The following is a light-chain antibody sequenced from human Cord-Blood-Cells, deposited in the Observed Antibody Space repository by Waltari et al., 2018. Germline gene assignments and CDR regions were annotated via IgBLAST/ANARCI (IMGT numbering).Light chain of an antibody. CDR3: SSYTSSSTLVV. CDR1: SSDVGGYNY. CDR2: EVS. V-gene: IGLV2-14*01. J-gene: IGLJ2*01. Sequence: QSALTQPASVSGSPGQSITTSCTGTSSDVGGYNYVSWYQQHPGNTPKLMIYEVSNRPSGVSNRFSGSKSGNTASLTISGLQAEDEADYYCSSYTSSSTLVVFGGGTKLTVL.